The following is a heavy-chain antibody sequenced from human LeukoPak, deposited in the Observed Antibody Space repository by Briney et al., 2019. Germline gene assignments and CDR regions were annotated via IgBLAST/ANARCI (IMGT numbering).Heavy chain of an antibody. CDR2: IWYDGSNE. D-gene: IGHD3-3*01. J-gene: IGHJ6*02. CDR3: AREGITIFGVVIYYYYYGMDV. V-gene: IGHV3-33*01. CDR1: GFTFSNYG. Sequence: GRSLRLSCAASGFTFSNYGMHWVRQAPGKGLEWVAVIWYDGSNEYYGDSVKGRFTISRDNSKNTLYLQMNSLRAEDTAVYYCAREGITIFGVVIYYYYYGMDVWGQGTTVTVSS.